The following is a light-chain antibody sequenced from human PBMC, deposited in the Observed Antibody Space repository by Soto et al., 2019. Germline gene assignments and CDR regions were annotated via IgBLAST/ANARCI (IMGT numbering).Light chain of an antibody. CDR3: QQYGSSFT. CDR2: GAS. J-gene: IGKJ3*01. CDR1: QSIPSNY. Sequence: EIVLTQSPGTLSLSPGERATLSCRASQSIPSNYLAWYQHKPGQAPRLLIYGASSRATGVPATFSGSGSGTDFTLTISRLEPENSAVYYCQQYGSSFTFGPGTKVEIK. V-gene: IGKV3-20*01.